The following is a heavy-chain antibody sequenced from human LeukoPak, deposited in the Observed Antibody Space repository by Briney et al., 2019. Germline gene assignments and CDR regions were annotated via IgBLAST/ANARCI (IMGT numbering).Heavy chain of an antibody. CDR2: IKQDGSEK. CDR3: TRGQTTVTN. CDR1: GFTFSSYW. J-gene: IGHJ4*02. D-gene: IGHD4-17*01. V-gene: IGHV3-7*03. Sequence: GGSLRLSCAASGFTFSSYWMSWVRQAPGKGLEWVASIKQDGSEKYYVDSVKGRFAISRDNAKNSLYLQMNSLRAEDTAVYYCTRGQTTVTNWGQGTLVTVSS.